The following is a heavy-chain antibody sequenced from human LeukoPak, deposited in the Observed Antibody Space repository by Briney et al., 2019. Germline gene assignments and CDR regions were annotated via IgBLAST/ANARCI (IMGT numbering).Heavy chain of an antibody. J-gene: IGHJ3*02. CDR1: GFTFSSYS. D-gene: IGHD3-22*01. Sequence: GGSLRLSCAASGFTFSSYSMNWVRQAPGKGLEWVSSISSSSSYTYYADSVKGRFTISRDNSKNTLYLQMNSLRAEDTAVYYCAKDETYYYDSSGYPYDAFDIWGQGTMVTVSS. CDR3: AKDETYYYDSSGYPYDAFDI. V-gene: IGHV3-21*04. CDR2: ISSSSSYT.